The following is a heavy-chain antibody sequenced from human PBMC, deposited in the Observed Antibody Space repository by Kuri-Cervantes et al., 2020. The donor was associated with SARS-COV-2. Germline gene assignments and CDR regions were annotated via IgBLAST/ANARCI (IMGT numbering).Heavy chain of an antibody. D-gene: IGHD3-10*01. V-gene: IGHV3-30*18. CDR3: AKPGSLRGIIREDQYGLDV. CDR2: ITHDGRDT. CDR1: EFNFRYYG. Sequence: GGSLRLSCVASEFNFRYYGMYWVRQAPGKGLEWLAVITHDGRDTYHGDSVKGRFTISRDKSKNTLYLQMNSLRPEDTAVYYCAKPGSLRGIIREDQYGLDVWGQGTTVTVSS. J-gene: IGHJ6*02.